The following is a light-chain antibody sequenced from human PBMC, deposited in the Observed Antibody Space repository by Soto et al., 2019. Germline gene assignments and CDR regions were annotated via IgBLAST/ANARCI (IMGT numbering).Light chain of an antibody. CDR3: SSYTSSSTLV. Sequence: QSLLTQPASVSVSPGQSITISCTGTSSDGGGYNSVSWYPQHPGKAPKLMIYEVSNRPSGVSNRFSGSKSGNTASLTISGLQAEDEADYYCSSYTSSSTLVFGTGTKVTVL. CDR1: SSDGGGYNS. CDR2: EVS. V-gene: IGLV2-14*01. J-gene: IGLJ1*01.